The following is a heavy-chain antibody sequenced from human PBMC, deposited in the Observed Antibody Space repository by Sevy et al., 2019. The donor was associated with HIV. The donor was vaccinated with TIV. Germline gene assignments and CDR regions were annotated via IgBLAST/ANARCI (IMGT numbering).Heavy chain of an antibody. CDR3: AKDPTPETTYYDFWSGHTITYYFDY. CDR1: GFTFSSYA. CDR2: ISGSGGST. Sequence: GGSLRLSCAASGFTFSSYAMSWVRQAPGKGLEWVSAISGSGGSTYYADSVKGRFTISRDNSKNTLYLQMNSLRAEDTAVNYCAKDPTPETTYYDFWSGHTITYYFDYWGQGTLVTVSS. J-gene: IGHJ4*02. D-gene: IGHD3-3*01. V-gene: IGHV3-23*01.